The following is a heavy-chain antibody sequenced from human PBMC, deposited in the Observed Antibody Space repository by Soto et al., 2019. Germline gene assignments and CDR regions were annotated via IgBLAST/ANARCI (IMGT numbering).Heavy chain of an antibody. CDR1: GYTFTGYY. Sequence: QVQLVQSGAEVKKPGASVKVSCKASGYTFTGYYMHWVRQAPGQGLEWMGWINPNSGGTNYAQKLQGRVTMTRDTSISTAYMELSRLRSDDTAVYYCALLAAAGPNWFDPWGQGTLVSVSS. CDR2: INPNSGGT. CDR3: ALLAAAGPNWFDP. D-gene: IGHD6-13*01. V-gene: IGHV1-2*02. J-gene: IGHJ5*02.